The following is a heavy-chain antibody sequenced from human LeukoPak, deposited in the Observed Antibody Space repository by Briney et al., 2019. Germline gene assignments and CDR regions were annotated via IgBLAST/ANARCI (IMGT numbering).Heavy chain of an antibody. Sequence: PSETLSLTCAVYGGSFSGYYWSWIGQPPGKGLEWIGGINHSGSTNYNPSLKSRVTISVDTSKNQFSLKLSSVTAADTAVYCCAGTFVPVTTVRRYYYMDVWGKGTTVTVSS. CDR2: INHSGST. J-gene: IGHJ6*03. CDR3: AGTFVPVTTVRRYYYMDV. CDR1: GGSFSGYY. D-gene: IGHD4-11*01. V-gene: IGHV4-34*01.